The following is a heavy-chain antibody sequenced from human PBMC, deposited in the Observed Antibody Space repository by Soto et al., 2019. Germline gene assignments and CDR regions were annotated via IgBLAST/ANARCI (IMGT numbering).Heavy chain of an antibody. V-gene: IGHV1-69*02. Sequence: SVKVSCKASGGTFSSYTISWVRQAPGQGLEWMGRIIPILGIANYAQKFQGRVTITADKSTSTAYMELSSLRSEDTAVYYCARREAHCSGGSCYGYYFDYWGQGTLVTVSS. CDR1: GGTFSSYT. CDR3: ARREAHCSGGSCYGYYFDY. J-gene: IGHJ4*02. CDR2: IIPILGIA. D-gene: IGHD2-15*01.